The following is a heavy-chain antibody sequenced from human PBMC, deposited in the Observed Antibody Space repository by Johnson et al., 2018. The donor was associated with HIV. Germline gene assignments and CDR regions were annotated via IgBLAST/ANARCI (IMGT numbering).Heavy chain of an antibody. Sequence: VESGGGLVQSGESLRLSCAASGFTFSSYAMSWIRQAPGKGLECVSAISGSGGSTYYADSVKGRFTISRDNAKNSVYVQMNSLRAEDTAVYYCARSVVVTAQSGIYAFDIWGQGTMVTVSS. CDR3: ARSVVVTAQSGIYAFDI. J-gene: IGHJ3*02. CDR2: ISGSGGST. D-gene: IGHD2-21*02. CDR1: GFTFSSYA. V-gene: IGHV3-23*04.